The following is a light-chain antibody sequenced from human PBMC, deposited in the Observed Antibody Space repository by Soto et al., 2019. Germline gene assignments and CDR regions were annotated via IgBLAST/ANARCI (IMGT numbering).Light chain of an antibody. J-gene: IGLJ1*01. CDR3: GTRDSSMSAYV. Sequence: QSVPTQQPSVSTAPGHKVTISFSGSISNIGNNYVSWYQQVPGTAPKLLIYDNNERPSGIPDRFSGAKSGTSATLGITGLKTGDEADYYCGTRDSSMSAYVFGSGTKVTVL. V-gene: IGLV1-51*01. CDR1: ISNIGNNY. CDR2: DNN.